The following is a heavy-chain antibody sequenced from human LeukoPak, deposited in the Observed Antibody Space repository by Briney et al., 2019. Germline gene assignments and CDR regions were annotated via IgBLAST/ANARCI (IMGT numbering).Heavy chain of an antibody. Sequence: ASVKVSCKASGYTFTSYYMHWVRQAPGQGLEWMGIINPSGGSTSYAQKFQGRVTMTRDTSTSTVYMELSSLRSEDTAVYSCARDPYYYGSGSYYFDYWGQGTLVTVSS. CDR2: INPSGGST. V-gene: IGHV1-46*01. CDR3: ARDPYYYGSGSYYFDY. D-gene: IGHD3-10*01. J-gene: IGHJ4*02. CDR1: GYTFTSYY.